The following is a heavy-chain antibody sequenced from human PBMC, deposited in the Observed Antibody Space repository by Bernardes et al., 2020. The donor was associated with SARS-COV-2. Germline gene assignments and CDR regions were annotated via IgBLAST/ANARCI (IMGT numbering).Heavy chain of an antibody. J-gene: IGHJ4*02. V-gene: IGHV1-2*02. Sequence: SVMISFKASGYTFSGNYIHWVPQAPGQGLEWMGGINPHSGDTSYAQKFQGRVTMTRETSVNTAYMELSRLKSDDTAVYYCAGYYARRTDYVKWGQGTLVTVSS. CDR2: INPHSGDT. CDR3: AGYYARRTDYVK. CDR1: GYTFSGNY. D-gene: IGHD3-22*01.